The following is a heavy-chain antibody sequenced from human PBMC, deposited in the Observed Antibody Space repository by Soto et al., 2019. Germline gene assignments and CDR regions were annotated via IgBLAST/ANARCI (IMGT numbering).Heavy chain of an antibody. J-gene: IGHJ6*02. Sequence: QVQVVQSGDEVKETGASVRVSCKTSGYSFTAYGISWVRQAPGQGLEWMGWISCYNGKTKYAQKVQGRVTMTTDTSRSTAYMEVRSLRSDETGIYYCAREAPPPDVRFFEWHNYDYNGMDVWGQGSTVTVSS. CDR1: GYSFTAYG. D-gene: IGHD3-3*01. CDR2: ISCYNGKT. CDR3: AREAPPPDVRFFEWHNYDYNGMDV. V-gene: IGHV1-18*01.